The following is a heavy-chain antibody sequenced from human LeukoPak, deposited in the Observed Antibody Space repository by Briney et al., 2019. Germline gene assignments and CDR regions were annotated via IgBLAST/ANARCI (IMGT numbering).Heavy chain of an antibody. CDR3: AKEGLWFGELLW. J-gene: IGHJ4*02. V-gene: IGHV3-23*01. CDR2: ISGSGGST. Sequence: PGGSLRLSCVASGFTFSNYAMSWIRQAPGKGLEWVSAISGSGGSTYYADSVKGRFTISRDNSKNTLYLQMNSLRAEDTAVYYCAKEGLWFGELLWWGQGTLVTVSS. CDR1: GFTFSNYA. D-gene: IGHD3-10*01.